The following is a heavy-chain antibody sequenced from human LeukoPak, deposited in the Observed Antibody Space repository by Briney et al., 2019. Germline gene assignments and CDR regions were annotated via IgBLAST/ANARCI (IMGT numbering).Heavy chain of an antibody. J-gene: IGHJ3*02. V-gene: IGHV3-7*03. CDR1: GFTFSSYW. CDR3: ARLHSAIYYGDAFDI. CDR2: IKEDGSEK. D-gene: IGHD1-26*01. Sequence: GGSLRLSCAVSGFTFSSYWMTWVRQAPGKGLEWVAKIKEDGSEKCYVDSVKGRFTVSRDNVKNSLFLQMNSLRAEDTAAYYCARLHSAIYYGDAFDIWGQGTMVTVSS.